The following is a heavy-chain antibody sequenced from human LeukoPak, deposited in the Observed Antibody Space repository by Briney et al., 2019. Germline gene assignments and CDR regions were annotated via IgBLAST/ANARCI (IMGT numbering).Heavy chain of an antibody. CDR3: ARRRVCGSTSCYDDGWFDP. D-gene: IGHD2-2*01. V-gene: IGHV1-18*01. CDR2: ISAYNGNT. Sequence: ASVKVSCKASGYTFTSYGISWVRQAPGQGLEWMGWISAYNGNTNYAQKLQGRVTMTTDTSTSTAYMELRSLRSDDTAVYYCARRRVCGSTSCYDDGWFDPWGQGTLVTVSS. J-gene: IGHJ5*02. CDR1: GYTFTSYG.